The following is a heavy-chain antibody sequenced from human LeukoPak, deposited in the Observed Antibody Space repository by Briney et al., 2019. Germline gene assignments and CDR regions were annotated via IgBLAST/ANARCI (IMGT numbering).Heavy chain of an antibody. CDR1: GGSISSSSYY. V-gene: IGHV4-39*07. Sequence: SETLSLTCTVAGGSISSSSYYWGWIRQPPGKGLEWIGSIYYSGSTYYNPSLKSRVTISVDTSKNQFSLKLSSVTAADTAVYYCARGKWFGELLRARWFDPWGQGTLVTVSS. CDR3: ARGKWFGELLRARWFDP. J-gene: IGHJ5*02. D-gene: IGHD3-10*01. CDR2: IYYSGST.